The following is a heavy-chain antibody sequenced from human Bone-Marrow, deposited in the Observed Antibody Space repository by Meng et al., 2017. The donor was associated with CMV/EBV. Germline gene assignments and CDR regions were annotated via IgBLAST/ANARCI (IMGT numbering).Heavy chain of an antibody. J-gene: IGHJ4*02. CDR1: GGSISSYY. V-gene: IGHV4-59*01. Sequence: GSLRLSCTVSGGSISSYYWSWIRQPPGKGLEWIGYIYYSGSTNYNPSLKSRVTISVDTSKNQFSLKLSSVTAADMAVYYRARQGDLIAYWGRGPRVCGAS. CDR2: IYYSGST. D-gene: IGHD3-16*01. CDR3: ARQGDLIAY.